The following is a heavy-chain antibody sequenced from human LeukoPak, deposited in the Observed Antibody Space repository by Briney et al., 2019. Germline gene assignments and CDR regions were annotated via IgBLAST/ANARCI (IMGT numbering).Heavy chain of an antibody. J-gene: IGHJ4*02. V-gene: IGHV3-23*01. CDR1: GFTFSSYA. Sequence: GGSLRLSRAASGFTFSSYAMSWVRQAPGKGLEWVSAISGSGGSTYYADSVKGRFTISRDNSKNTLYLQMNSLRAEDTAVYYCAKGAAAGSTSRYPFSYWGQGTLVTVSS. CDR2: ISGSGGST. D-gene: IGHD6-13*01. CDR3: AKGAAAGSTSRYPFSY.